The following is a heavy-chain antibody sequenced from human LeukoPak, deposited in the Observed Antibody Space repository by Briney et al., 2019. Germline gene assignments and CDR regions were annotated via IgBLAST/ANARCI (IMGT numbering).Heavy chain of an antibody. CDR3: ARGRVAAADNYFDY. V-gene: IGHV1-69*05. D-gene: IGHD6-13*01. CDR2: IIPIFGTA. Sequence: GASVKVSCKASGGTFSSYAISWVRQAHGQGLEWMGGIIPIFGTANYAQKFQGRVTITTDESTSTAYMELSSLRSEDTAVYYCARGRVAAADNYFDYWGQGTLVTVSS. CDR1: GGTFSSYA. J-gene: IGHJ4*02.